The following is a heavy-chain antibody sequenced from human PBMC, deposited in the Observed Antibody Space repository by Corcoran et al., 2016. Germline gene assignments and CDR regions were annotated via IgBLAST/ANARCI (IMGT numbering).Heavy chain of an antibody. CDR2: ISSSSSTI. J-gene: IGHJ4*02. D-gene: IGHD3-3*01. CDR1: GFTFSSYS. V-gene: IGHV3-48*02. CDR3: ARDLDFWSGRSGSNYFYY. Sequence: EVQLVESGGGLVQPGGSLRLSCAASGFTFSSYSMYWVRQAPGKGLEWVSYISSSSSTIFYADSVKGRFTISRDNAKNSLYLQMNSLRDEETAVYYWARDLDFWSGRSGSNYFYYWGQGTLVTVSS.